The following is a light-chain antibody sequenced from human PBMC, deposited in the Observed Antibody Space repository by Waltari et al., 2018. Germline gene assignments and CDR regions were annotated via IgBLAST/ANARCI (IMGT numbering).Light chain of an antibody. V-gene: IGKV3-20*01. CDR3: QMYVRLPAT. J-gene: IGKJ1*01. CDR1: QSVGRA. Sequence: EMVLTQAPGTQSLSQGERSTLPCRASQSVGRALAWYQQKHGQAPRLLIYDASTRATGIPDRFSGGGSGTDFSLTISRLEPEDFAVYYCQMYVRLPATFGQGTKVEI. CDR2: DAS.